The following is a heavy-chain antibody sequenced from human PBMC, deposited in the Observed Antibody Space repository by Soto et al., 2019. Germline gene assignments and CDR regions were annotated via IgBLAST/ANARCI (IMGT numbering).Heavy chain of an antibody. CDR1: GVSISSNKW. J-gene: IGHJ3*02. V-gene: IGHV4-4*02. CDR3: TSFLVVMTGDAFDI. D-gene: IGHD2-21*01. Sequence: PSETLSLTCAVSGVSISSNKWWNWVRQPPGKGLEWIGEIYESGTTKYNPSLKSRLTISVDKSKNQFSLRLNSVTAADTAVYYCTSFLVVMTGDAFDIWGQGTMVTVSS. CDR2: IYESGTT.